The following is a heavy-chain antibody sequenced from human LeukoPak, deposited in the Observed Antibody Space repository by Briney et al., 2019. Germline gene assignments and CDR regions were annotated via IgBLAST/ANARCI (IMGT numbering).Heavy chain of an antibody. J-gene: IGHJ4*02. Sequence: SETLSLTCTVSGGSISSYYWSWIRQPPGKGLEWIGYIYYSGSTNHNPSLKSRVTISVDTSKNQFSLKLSSVTAADTAVYYCARDLKLWGQGTLVTVSS. CDR2: IYYSGST. CDR1: GGSISSYY. V-gene: IGHV4-59*01. CDR3: ARDLKL.